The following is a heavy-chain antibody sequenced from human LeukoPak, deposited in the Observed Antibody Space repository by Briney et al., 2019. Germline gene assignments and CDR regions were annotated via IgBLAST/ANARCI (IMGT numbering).Heavy chain of an antibody. V-gene: IGHV3-23*01. CDR2: ISGSGAST. Sequence: GGSLRLSCAASGFTFSSYAMSWVRQAPGKGLEWVSGISGSGASTYYADSVKGRFTISRDNSKNTVVLQMNSLRGDDTAVYYCVKGYDYYMDVWGKGTTVTISS. CDR1: GFTFSSYA. CDR3: VKGYDYYMDV. J-gene: IGHJ6*03.